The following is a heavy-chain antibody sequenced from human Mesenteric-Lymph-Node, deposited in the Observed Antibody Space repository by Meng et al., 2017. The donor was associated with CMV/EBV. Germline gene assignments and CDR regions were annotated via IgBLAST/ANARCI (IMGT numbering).Heavy chain of an antibody. V-gene: IGHV4-30-4*08. Sequence: SETLSPTCTVPGASINTGDYYWTWIRQPPGWGLEWIGYIFYSGSTDYNPSLKSRGTMSLDTSKNQFSLKLTSVTAADTAVYYCATYNWNHYFDSWGQGALVTVSS. CDR1: GASINTGDYY. J-gene: IGHJ4*02. CDR2: IFYSGST. CDR3: ATYNWNHYFDS. D-gene: IGHD1-20*01.